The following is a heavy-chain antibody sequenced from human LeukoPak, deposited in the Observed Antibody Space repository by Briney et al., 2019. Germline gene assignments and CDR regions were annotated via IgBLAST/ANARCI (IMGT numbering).Heavy chain of an antibody. Sequence: SETLSLTCTVSGGSISSYYWSWIRQPPGKGLEWIGYIYYSGSTNYNPSLKSRVTISVDTSKNQFSLKLSSVTAADTAAYYCARAQVVLYTDDYGDYRNYYGMDVWGKGTTVTVSS. J-gene: IGHJ6*04. D-gene: IGHD4-17*01. CDR2: IYYSGST. V-gene: IGHV4-59*01. CDR3: ARAQVVLYTDDYGDYRNYYGMDV. CDR1: GGSISSYY.